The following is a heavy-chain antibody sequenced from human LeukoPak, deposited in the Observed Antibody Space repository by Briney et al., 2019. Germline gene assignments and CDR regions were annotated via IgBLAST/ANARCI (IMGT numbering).Heavy chain of an antibody. Sequence: SETLSLICTVSGYSISSGYLWGWIRQPPGKGLEWIGSTYHGGTTYSNPSLKSRVIISEDTSKNQFSLKLSSVTAADTAVYYCARGSGDWTYYFDYWGQGTLVAVSS. J-gene: IGHJ4*02. CDR1: GYSISSGYL. CDR3: ARGSGDWTYYFDY. CDR2: TYHGGTT. D-gene: IGHD2-21*02. V-gene: IGHV4-38-2*02.